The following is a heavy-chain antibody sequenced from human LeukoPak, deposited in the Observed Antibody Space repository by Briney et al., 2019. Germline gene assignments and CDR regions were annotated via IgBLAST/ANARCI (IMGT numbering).Heavy chain of an antibody. CDR2: VNTDESGT. CDR1: GFTFSSYW. J-gene: IGHJ6*02. D-gene: IGHD6-13*01. Sequence: PGGSLRLSCAASGFTFSSYWVHWVRQAPGKGLVWVSHVNTDESGTSYADSVKGRFTISRDNSKNILYLRMNSLSAADTAVYYCAGALLSAAGTIWVVDAGTGYGMDVWGQGTTVTVSS. V-gene: IGHV3-74*01. CDR3: AGALLSAAGTIWVVDAGTGYGMDV.